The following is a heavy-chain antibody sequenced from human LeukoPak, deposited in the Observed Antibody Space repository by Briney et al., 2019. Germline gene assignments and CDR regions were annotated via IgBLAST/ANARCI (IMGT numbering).Heavy chain of an antibody. CDR2: ICYSGST. J-gene: IGHJ4*02. CDR1: GGSISSYY. V-gene: IGHV4-59*08. Sequence: KASETLSLTCTVSGGSISSYYWSWIRQPPGKGLEWIGYICYSGSTNYNPSLKSRVTISVDTSKNQFSLKLSSVTAADTAVYYCAGLEGYYYGSGSYSYWGQGTLVTVSS. D-gene: IGHD3-10*01. CDR3: AGLEGYYYGSGSYSY.